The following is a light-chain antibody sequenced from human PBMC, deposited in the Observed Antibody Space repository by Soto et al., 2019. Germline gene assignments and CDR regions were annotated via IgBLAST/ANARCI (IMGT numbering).Light chain of an antibody. CDR3: SSYAGSNFYV. J-gene: IGLJ1*01. CDR2: EVS. V-gene: IGLV2-8*01. CDR1: SSDVCGYNY. Sequence: QSVLTQPPSASGSPGQSVTISCTGTSSDVCGYNYVSWYQQHPGKAPKLMIYEVSKRPSGVPDRFSGSKSGTTASLTVSGLQVEDEADYYCSSYAGSNFYVFGTGTKDTVL.